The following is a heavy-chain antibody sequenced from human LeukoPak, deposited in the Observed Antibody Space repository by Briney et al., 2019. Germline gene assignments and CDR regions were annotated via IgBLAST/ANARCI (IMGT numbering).Heavy chain of an antibody. J-gene: IGHJ6*03. Sequence: GASVKVSCKASGYTFTSYGLNWVRQAPGQELEWMGWINTNTGNPTYAQGFTGRFVFSLDTSVSTAYLQISSLKAEDTAVYYCARATYDFWSGYPPYYYYYMDVWGKGTTVTVSS. CDR1: GYTFTSYG. CDR2: INTNTGNP. CDR3: ARATYDFWSGYPPYYYYYMDV. D-gene: IGHD3-3*01. V-gene: IGHV7-4-1*02.